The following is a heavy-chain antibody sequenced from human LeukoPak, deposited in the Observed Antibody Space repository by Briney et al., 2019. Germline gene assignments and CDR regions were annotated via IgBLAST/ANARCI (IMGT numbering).Heavy chain of an antibody. CDR1: GYTFTSYD. CDR2: MNPNSGNT. CDR3: ARAPPGDYYFDY. D-gene: IGHD3-16*01. Sequence: GASVKVSCKASGYTFTSYDINWVRQATGQGLEWMGWMNPNSGNTGYAQKFQGRVTMTRNTSISTAYMELSSLRSEDTAVYYCARAPPGDYYFDYWGQGTLVTVSS. J-gene: IGHJ4*02. V-gene: IGHV1-8*01.